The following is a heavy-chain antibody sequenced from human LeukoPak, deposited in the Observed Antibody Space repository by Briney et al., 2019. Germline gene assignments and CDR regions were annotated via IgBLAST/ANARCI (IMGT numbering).Heavy chain of an antibody. D-gene: IGHD3-22*01. CDR1: GFTFSTYW. J-gene: IGHJ4*02. Sequence: GGSLRLSCAASGFTFSTYWMHWVRQALGKGLVWVSRINTNGGTTSYADSVKGRFTISRDNAKNTLYLQMSSLRAEDTAVYYCAGDAGTMIHYWGQGTLVTVSS. CDR2: INTNGGTT. V-gene: IGHV3-74*01. CDR3: AGDAGTMIHY.